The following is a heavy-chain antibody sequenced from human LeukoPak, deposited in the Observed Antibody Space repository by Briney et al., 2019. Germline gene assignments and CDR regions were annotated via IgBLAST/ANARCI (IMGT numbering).Heavy chain of an antibody. CDR2: IYYSGST. Sequence: SETLSLTCTVSGFSISHGYYWGWVRQSPGKGLEWIGSIYYSGSTYYNPSLKSRVTISVDTSKNQFSLKLSSVTAADTAVYYCASRTPIAAAGTGEFDYWGQGTLVTVSS. CDR1: GFSISHGYY. J-gene: IGHJ4*02. D-gene: IGHD6-13*01. CDR3: ASRTPIAAAGTGEFDY. V-gene: IGHV4-38-2*02.